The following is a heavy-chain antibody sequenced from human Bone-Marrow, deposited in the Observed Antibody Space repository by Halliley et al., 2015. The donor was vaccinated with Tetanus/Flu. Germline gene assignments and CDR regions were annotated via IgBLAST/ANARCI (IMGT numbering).Heavy chain of an antibody. D-gene: IGHD1-26*01. J-gene: IGHJ2*01. CDR3: ARGGFVVGIRFFFL. CDR1: GFTFKNHD. CDR2: FVTCGDD. V-gene: IGHV3-13*01. Sequence: SLRLSCVASGFTFKNHDMHWVRQGYGKGLEWVSGFVTCGDDYYPESVKGRFTISRENAKNSFYLQMNSLRDGDTVFYFCARGGFVVGIRFFFLWGRFTLFSVSS.